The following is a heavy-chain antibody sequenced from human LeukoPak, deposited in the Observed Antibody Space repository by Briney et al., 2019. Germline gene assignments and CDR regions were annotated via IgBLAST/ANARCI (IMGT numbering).Heavy chain of an antibody. D-gene: IGHD5-12*01. CDR2: IYTSGST. CDR1: GGSISSGSYY. J-gene: IGHJ3*02. V-gene: IGHV4-61*02. Sequence: TLSLTCTVSGGSISSGSYYWSWIRQPAGKGLEWIGRIYTSGSTNYNPSLKSRVTISVDTSKNQFSLKLSSVTAADTAVYYCARVADIVATLGAFDIWGQGTMVTVSS. CDR3: ARVADIVATLGAFDI.